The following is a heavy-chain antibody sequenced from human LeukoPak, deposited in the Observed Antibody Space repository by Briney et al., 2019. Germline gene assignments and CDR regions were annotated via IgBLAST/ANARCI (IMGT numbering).Heavy chain of an antibody. Sequence: GGSLRLSCAASGFDFSGYSMTWVRLGPGKGLEWVSSITSASSAMYYADSVKGRFIISRDNAKKSLYLQMDSLRAEDTGVYYCAPAGGISTWFLDYWGQGTLVAVSS. D-gene: IGHD3-10*01. J-gene: IGHJ4*02. V-gene: IGHV3-21*03. CDR3: APAGGISTWFLDY. CDR1: GFDFSGYS. CDR2: ITSASSAM.